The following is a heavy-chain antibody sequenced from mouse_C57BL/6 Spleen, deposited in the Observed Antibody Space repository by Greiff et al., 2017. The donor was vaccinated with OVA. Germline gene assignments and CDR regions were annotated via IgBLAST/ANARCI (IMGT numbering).Heavy chain of an antibody. J-gene: IGHJ1*03. D-gene: IGHD1-1*01. CDR2: IYPSDSET. CDR3: ARYYYGSSGYFEV. V-gene: IGHV1-61*01. CDR1: GYTFTSYW. Sequence: QVQLQQPGAELVRPGSSVKLSCKASGYTFTSYWMDWVKQRPGQGLAWIGNIYPSDSETHYNQKFKDKATLTVDKSSSTAYMQLSSRTSEDSAVYDCARYYYGSSGYFEVWGTGTTVTVSS.